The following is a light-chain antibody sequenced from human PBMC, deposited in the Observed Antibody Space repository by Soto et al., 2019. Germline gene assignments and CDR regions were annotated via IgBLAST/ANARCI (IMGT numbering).Light chain of an antibody. Sequence: ENVLTQSPGTLSLSPGERATVSCRASQSVRTNDLAWYQQKPGQAPRLLVYGASNRVPGIPDRFSGSGSGTDFTLTISRLEPEDFVVYYCQQYGSSYTFGQGTKLEIK. V-gene: IGKV3-20*01. CDR2: GAS. CDR3: QQYGSSYT. CDR1: QSVRTND. J-gene: IGKJ2*01.